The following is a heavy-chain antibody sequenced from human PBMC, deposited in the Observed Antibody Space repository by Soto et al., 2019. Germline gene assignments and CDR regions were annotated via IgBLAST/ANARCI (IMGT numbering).Heavy chain of an antibody. V-gene: IGHV4-30-2*01. CDR2: IYHIGST. Sequence: SDTLSLTCAVSGGSVNSAGYSWSWIRQPPGKGLWWIGYIYHIGSTYYNPSLKSRVTTSPNRSTNPSSLKLSSVTAADPAVYYCARVPTYYDSSGYYHYGTFDIWGQGTMVTVSS. CDR1: GGSVNSAGYS. D-gene: IGHD3-22*01. CDR3: ARVPTYYDSSGYYHYGTFDI. J-gene: IGHJ3*02.